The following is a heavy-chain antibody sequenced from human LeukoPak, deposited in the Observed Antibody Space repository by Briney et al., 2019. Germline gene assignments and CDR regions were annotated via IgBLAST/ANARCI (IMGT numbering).Heavy chain of an antibody. Sequence: GGSLRLSCGASGFIFSNYGMYWVRQAPGKGLEWVAFIRYDGSEKYYADSVKGRFTVSRDNSKNTLYLEMNSLRVEDTAVYYCAKGLNYYVDHWGQGTLVTVSS. CDR3: AKGLNYYVDH. CDR1: GFIFSNYG. CDR2: IRYDGSEK. J-gene: IGHJ4*02. V-gene: IGHV3-30*02. D-gene: IGHD3-10*01.